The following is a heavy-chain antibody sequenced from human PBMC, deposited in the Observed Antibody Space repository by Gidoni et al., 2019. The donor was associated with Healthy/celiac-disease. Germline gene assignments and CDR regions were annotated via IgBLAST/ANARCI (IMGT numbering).Heavy chain of an antibody. Sequence: EVQLVQSGAEVKKPGESLKISCKGSGYSFTSYWIGWVRQMPGKGLGWMGIIYPGDSDTRYSPSFQGQVTISADKSISTAYLQWSSLKASDTAMYYCARWYYDFWSGYQSGAFDIWGQGTMVTVSS. V-gene: IGHV5-51*03. CDR1: GYSFTSYW. J-gene: IGHJ3*02. D-gene: IGHD3-3*01. CDR2: IYPGDSDT. CDR3: ARWYYDFWSGYQSGAFDI.